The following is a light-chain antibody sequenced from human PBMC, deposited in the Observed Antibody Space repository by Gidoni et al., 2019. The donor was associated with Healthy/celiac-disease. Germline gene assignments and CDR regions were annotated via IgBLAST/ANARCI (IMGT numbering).Light chain of an antibody. Sequence: DIQITPSPSSLSASVGDRVTITCRASQSISSYLNWYQQKPGKAPKLLIYAASSLQSGVPSRFSGSGSGTDFTLTISRLQPEDFATYYCQQSYSTPFTFGPGTKVDIK. CDR1: QSISSY. J-gene: IGKJ3*01. CDR2: AAS. CDR3: QQSYSTPFT. V-gene: IGKV1-39*01.